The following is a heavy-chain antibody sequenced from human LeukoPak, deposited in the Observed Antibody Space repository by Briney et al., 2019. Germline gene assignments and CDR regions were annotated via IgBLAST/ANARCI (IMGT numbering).Heavy chain of an antibody. J-gene: IGHJ1*01. Sequence: PSETLSLTCTVSGGSISTSNYYWGWIRQPPGKGLEWVSGIRSSGDSTYYADSVKGRFTISRDNSKNTLYLQMNSLRAEDTAVYYCAKQYSSDWNGLAEYFQHWGQGTLLTVSS. CDR1: GGSISTSNYY. CDR2: IRSSGDST. CDR3: AKQYSSDWNGLAEYFQH. D-gene: IGHD6-19*01. V-gene: IGHV3-23*01.